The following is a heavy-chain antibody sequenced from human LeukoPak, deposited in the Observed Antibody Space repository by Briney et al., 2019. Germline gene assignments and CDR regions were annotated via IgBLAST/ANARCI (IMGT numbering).Heavy chain of an antibody. D-gene: IGHD3-10*01. V-gene: IGHV4-31*03. J-gene: IGHJ5*02. CDR1: GGSISSGGYF. Sequence: PSQTLSLTCTVSGGSISSGGYFWSWVRQHPGKGLEGIGYISHSGSTYYNPSLKSRVTISLDTSKDRFSLRLSSVTAADTAVYYCARDLWFGEYNWFDPWGQGTLVTVSS. CDR2: ISHSGST. CDR3: ARDLWFGEYNWFDP.